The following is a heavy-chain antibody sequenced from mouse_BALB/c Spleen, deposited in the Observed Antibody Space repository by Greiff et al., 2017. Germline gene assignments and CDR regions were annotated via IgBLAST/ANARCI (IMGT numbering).Heavy chain of an antibody. D-gene: IGHD1-1*01. J-gene: IGHJ4*01. V-gene: IGHV7-3*02. CDR2: IRNKANGYTT. CDR1: GFTFTDYY. Sequence: EVKLMESGGGLVQPGGSLRLSCATSGFTFTDYYMSWVRQPPGKALEWLGFIRNKANGYTTEYSASVKGRFTISRDNSQSILYLQMNTLRAEDSATYYCARDNRHYYGSSYWGQGTSVTVSS. CDR3: ARDNRHYYGSSY.